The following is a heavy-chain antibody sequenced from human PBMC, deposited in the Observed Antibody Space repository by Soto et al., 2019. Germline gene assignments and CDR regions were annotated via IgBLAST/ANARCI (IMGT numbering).Heavy chain of an antibody. Sequence: SVKVSCKASGFTFTSSAVQWVRQARGQRLEWIGWIVVGSGNTNYAQKFQERVTITRDMSTSTAYMELSSLRSEDTAVYYCAAAYYYGSGSYGPPHAFQFWGHGTMVTVSS. CDR1: GFTFTSSA. CDR2: IVVGSGNT. J-gene: IGHJ3*01. V-gene: IGHV1-58*01. D-gene: IGHD3-10*01. CDR3: AAAYYYGSGSYGPPHAFQF.